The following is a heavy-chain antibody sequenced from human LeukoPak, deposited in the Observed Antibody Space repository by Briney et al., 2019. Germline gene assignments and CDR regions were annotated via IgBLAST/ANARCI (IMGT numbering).Heavy chain of an antibody. V-gene: IGHV3-74*01. J-gene: IGHJ4*02. CDR1: GFTFSSYW. CDR2: INPGGSSI. CDR3: ARSNQADDY. D-gene: IGHD1-14*01. Sequence: PGRSLRLSCAAPGFTFSSYWMHWVRQVPGKGLVWVARINPGGSSITYADSVKGRFTISRDNAKNTLYLQMDSLSAEDTGVYYCARSNQADDYWGQGTLVTVSS.